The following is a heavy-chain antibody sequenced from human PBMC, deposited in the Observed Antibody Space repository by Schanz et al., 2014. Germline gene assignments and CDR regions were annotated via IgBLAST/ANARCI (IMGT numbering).Heavy chain of an antibody. CDR3: TRGGYSYALSAFDI. V-gene: IGHV1-18*01. CDR1: GYTFTSYD. J-gene: IGHJ3*02. D-gene: IGHD5-18*01. Sequence: QVQLLQSGAEVKKPGASVKVSCTASGYTFTSYDINWVRQAPGQGLEWMGRITAYNGDTNYALKLQGRVTMTTDTSTGTAYMELRSLRSDDTALYYCTRGGYSYALSAFDIWGQGTMVTVSS. CDR2: ITAYNGDT.